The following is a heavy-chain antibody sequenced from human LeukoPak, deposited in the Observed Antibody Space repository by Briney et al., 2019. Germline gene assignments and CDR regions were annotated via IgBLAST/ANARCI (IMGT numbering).Heavy chain of an antibody. Sequence: KPSQTLSLTCAVSGGSISSGGYSWSWIRQPPGKGLEWIGYIYYSGSTYYNPSLKSRVTISVDTSKNQFSLRLSSVTAADTAMYYCARDIGRPEGGYYYMDVWGKGTTVIVSS. CDR2: IYYSGST. D-gene: IGHD1-26*01. V-gene: IGHV4-30-4*07. CDR3: ARDIGRPEGGYYYMDV. CDR1: GGSISSGGYS. J-gene: IGHJ6*03.